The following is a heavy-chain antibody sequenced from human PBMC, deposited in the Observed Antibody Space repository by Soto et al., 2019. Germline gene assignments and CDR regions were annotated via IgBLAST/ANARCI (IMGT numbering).Heavy chain of an antibody. CDR1: GYTFSSYY. Sequence: GASVKVSCKASGYTFSSYYIHWVRQAPGQGLEWMGMINPRGGVTSIAQKFQVRVTMTRDTSTSTVSMELSSLRSEDTAVYYCARDLREYRGSYPSGPAYWGQGTLVTVST. D-gene: IGHD1-26*01. CDR2: INPRGGVT. V-gene: IGHV1-46*01. CDR3: ARDLREYRGSYPSGPAY. J-gene: IGHJ4*02.